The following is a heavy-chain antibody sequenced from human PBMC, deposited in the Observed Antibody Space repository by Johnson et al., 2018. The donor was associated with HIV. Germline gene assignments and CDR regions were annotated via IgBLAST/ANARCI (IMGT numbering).Heavy chain of an antibody. J-gene: IGHJ3*02. Sequence: QVQLVESGGGVVQPGLFVRLSCAASGLTFSDYCMHWVRQAPGKGLEWVSYISSSGSTIYYADSVTCRFTISRDNAKNSLYLQMNSLRAEDTAVYYCAKVRWLRLDNEAFDSWGQGTMVTVSS. CDR2: ISSSGSTI. CDR1: GLTFSDYC. V-gene: IGHV3-11*04. CDR3: AKVRWLRLDNEAFDS. D-gene: IGHD5-12*01.